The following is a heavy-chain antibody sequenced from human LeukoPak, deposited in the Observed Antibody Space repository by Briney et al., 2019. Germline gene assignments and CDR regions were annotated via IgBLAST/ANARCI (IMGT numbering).Heavy chain of an antibody. CDR2: IIPIFGTA. V-gene: IGHV1-69*05. D-gene: IGHD3-10*01. CDR1: GGTFSSYA. CDR3: ARWGSGSYIYYYYYYMDV. J-gene: IGHJ6*03. Sequence: ASVKVSCKASGGTFSSYAISWVRQAPGQGLEWMGRIIPIFGTANYAQKFQGRVTITTDESTSTAYMELSSLRSEDTAVYYCARWGSGSYIYYYYYYMDVWGKGTTVTVSS.